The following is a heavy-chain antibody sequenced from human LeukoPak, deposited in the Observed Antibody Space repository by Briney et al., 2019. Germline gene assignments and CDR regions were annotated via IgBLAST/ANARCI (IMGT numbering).Heavy chain of an antibody. CDR3: ARAPIVVVVAATAAFDI. J-gene: IGHJ3*02. V-gene: IGHV4-30-4*01. Sequence: PSETLSLTCTVSGGSISSGDYYWSWIRQPPGKGLEWIGYTYYSGSTYYNPSLKSRVTISVDTSKNQFSLKLSSVTAADTAVYYCARAPIVVVVAATAAFDIWGQGTMVTVSS. CDR1: GGSISSGDYY. CDR2: TYYSGST. D-gene: IGHD2-15*01.